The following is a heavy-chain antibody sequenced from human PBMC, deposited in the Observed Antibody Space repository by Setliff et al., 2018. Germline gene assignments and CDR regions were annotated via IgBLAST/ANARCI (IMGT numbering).Heavy chain of an antibody. Sequence: PGESLKISCKGSGYRFSGHWIGWVRQMPGKGLEWMGIIYPGDSDTRYSPSFQGQVTISADKSISTAYLQWSSLKASDTAMYYCARQAIFGSDAFDIWGQGTMVTVSS. J-gene: IGHJ3*02. CDR3: ARQAIFGSDAFDI. CDR2: IYPGDSDT. CDR1: GYRFSGHW. D-gene: IGHD3-3*01. V-gene: IGHV5-51*01.